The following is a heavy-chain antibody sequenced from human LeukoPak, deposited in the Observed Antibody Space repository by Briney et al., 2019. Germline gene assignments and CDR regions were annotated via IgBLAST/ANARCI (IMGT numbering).Heavy chain of an antibody. D-gene: IGHD2-2*01. Sequence: VGALRLSRAASGYTFYNYAVTWVRPAPGKGLEWVSSINHDGASTHYAHSVKGRFTISRDNSKNTVFLQMDSVRAEDTAVYYCAREDCSSSSCYWLDYWGQGTLVTVSS. J-gene: IGHJ4*02. V-gene: IGHV3-23*01. CDR1: GYTFYNYA. CDR3: AREDCSSSSCYWLDY. CDR2: INHDGAST.